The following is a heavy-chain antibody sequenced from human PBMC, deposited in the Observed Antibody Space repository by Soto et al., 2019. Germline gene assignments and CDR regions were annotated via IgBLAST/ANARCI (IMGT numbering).Heavy chain of an antibody. V-gene: IGHV6-1*01. Sequence: KQSPTLSLTCAISWDSVSSNSAAWNWIRQSPSRGLEWLGRTYYRSKWYNDYAVSVKSRKTINPETSKNKFSLQLKYVTPEDTAVYYCARVPRGYSYGVYYYYGMDVWGQGTTVTVSS. J-gene: IGHJ6*02. CDR3: ARVPRGYSYGVYYYYGMDV. D-gene: IGHD5-18*01. CDR2: TYYRSKWYN. CDR1: WDSVSSNSAA.